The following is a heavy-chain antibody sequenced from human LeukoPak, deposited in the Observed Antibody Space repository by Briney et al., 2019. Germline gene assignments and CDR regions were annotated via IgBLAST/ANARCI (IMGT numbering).Heavy chain of an antibody. CDR3: AKDGNYYDSSGYYY. Sequence: GGSLRLSCAASGFTFSSYDMSWVRQAPGKGLEWVSVISGSGGSTYYADSVKGRFTISRDNSKNTLYLQMNSLRAEDTAVYYCAKDGNYYDSSGYYYWGQGTLVTVSS. D-gene: IGHD3-22*01. V-gene: IGHV3-23*01. CDR2: ISGSGGST. J-gene: IGHJ4*02. CDR1: GFTFSSYD.